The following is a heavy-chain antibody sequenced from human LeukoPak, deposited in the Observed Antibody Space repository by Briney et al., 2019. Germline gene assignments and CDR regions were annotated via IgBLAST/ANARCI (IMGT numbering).Heavy chain of an antibody. CDR2: IYTSGST. D-gene: IGHD2-8*01. J-gene: IGHJ4*02. Sequence: SQTLSLTCTVSGGSISSGSYYWSWIRQPAGKGLEWIGRIYTSGSTNYNPSLKSRVTISVDTSKNQFSLKLSSVTAADTAVYYCARDLGYCTNGACYKGGHYFDYWGQGTLVTVSS. CDR1: GGSISSGSYY. CDR3: ARDLGYCTNGACYKGGHYFDY. V-gene: IGHV4-61*02.